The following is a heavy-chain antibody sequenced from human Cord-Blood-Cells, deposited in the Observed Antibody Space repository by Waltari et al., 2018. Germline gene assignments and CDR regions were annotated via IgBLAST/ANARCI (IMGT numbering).Heavy chain of an antibody. CDR2: INHSGST. Sequence: QVQLQQWGAGLLKPSETLSLTCAVYGGSLSGYYWSWVRQPPGKVLEWIGEINHSGSTNYNPSLKSRVTISGDTSKNQFSLKLSSVTAADTAVYYCARSAAMGVFDYWGQGTLVTVSS. D-gene: IGHD2-2*01. V-gene: IGHV4-34*01. CDR3: ARSAAMGVFDY. J-gene: IGHJ4*02. CDR1: GGSLSGYY.